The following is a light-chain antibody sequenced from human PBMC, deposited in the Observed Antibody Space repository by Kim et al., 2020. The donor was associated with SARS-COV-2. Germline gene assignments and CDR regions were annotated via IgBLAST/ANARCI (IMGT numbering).Light chain of an antibody. CDR1: KLGDKL. Sequence: PGKTASITCSGSKLGDKLACWYQQEPGQAPVLVIYQDSKRPSGIPGRFSGSNSGNTATLTIRGNQAKDEADYYWQAWDSSTPWVFGGGTQLTVL. J-gene: IGLJ3*02. CDR3: QAWDSSTPWV. CDR2: QDS. V-gene: IGLV3-1*01.